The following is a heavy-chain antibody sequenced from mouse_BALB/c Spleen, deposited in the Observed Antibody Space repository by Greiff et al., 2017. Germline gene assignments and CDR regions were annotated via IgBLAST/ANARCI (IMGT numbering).Heavy chain of an antibody. CDR2: ISSGGSYT. J-gene: IGHJ3*01. CDR1: GFTFSSYT. V-gene: IGHV5-6-4*01. Sequence: VKLVDSGGGLVKPGGSLKLSCAASGFTFSSYTMSWVRQTPEKRLEWVATISSGGSYTYYPDSVKGRFTISRDNAKNTLYLQMSSLKSEDTAMYYCTSGGYYYGSSPAWFAYWGQGTLVTVSA. CDR3: TSGGYYYGSSPAWFAY. D-gene: IGHD1-1*01.